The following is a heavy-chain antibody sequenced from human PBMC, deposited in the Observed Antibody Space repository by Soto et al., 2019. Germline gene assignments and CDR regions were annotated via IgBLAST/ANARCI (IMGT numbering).Heavy chain of an antibody. J-gene: IGHJ6*02. CDR2: INPYTGNP. CDR1: GYTFDTFG. D-gene: IGHD6-13*01. CDR3: ARVRGYSCSWYALDRNYYYYGMDV. V-gene: IGHV1-18*01. Sequence: ASVKVSCKASGYTFDTFGISWVRQAPGQGLEWLGWINPYTGNPKYEEEFLGRVTMTTDTSTSTAYMELNNLRSEDTAVYYCARVRGYSCSWYALDRNYYYYGMDVWGQGTTVTVSS.